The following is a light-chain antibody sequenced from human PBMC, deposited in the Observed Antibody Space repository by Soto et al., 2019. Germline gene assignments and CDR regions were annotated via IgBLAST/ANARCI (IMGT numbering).Light chain of an antibody. CDR3: QQSYTIPYT. CDR1: QTIRSY. CDR2: AAS. Sequence: DIQMTQSPSSLSASVGDRVTITCRASQTIRSYLNWYQQKPGKAPKLLIYAASSLQSGVPSRFSGSGSGTDFTLTISSLQPEDFATYYCQQSYTIPYTFGQGTNLEIK. J-gene: IGKJ2*01. V-gene: IGKV1-39*01.